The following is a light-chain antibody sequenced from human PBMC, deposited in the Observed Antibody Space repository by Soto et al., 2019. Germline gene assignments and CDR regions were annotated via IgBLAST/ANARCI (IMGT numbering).Light chain of an antibody. V-gene: IGLV1-40*01. J-gene: IGLJ3*02. CDR3: QSFDRSLTACV. CDR2: GNT. CDR1: SSNIGAGYD. Sequence: QSVLTQPPSVSGAPGQRVTISCTGSSSNIGAGYDVHWYQQLPGTAPTLLISGNTDRPSGVPDRFSGSKSGTSASLAITGLQTEDEADYYCQSFDRSLTACVFGVGTKLTVL.